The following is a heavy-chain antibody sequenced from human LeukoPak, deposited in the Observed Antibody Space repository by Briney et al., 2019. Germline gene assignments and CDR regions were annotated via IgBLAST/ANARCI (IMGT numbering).Heavy chain of an antibody. V-gene: IGHV1-2*04. CDR1: GHTFTGYY. Sequence: ASVKVPCKASGHTFTGYYMHWVRQAPGQGLEWMGWINPNSGGTNYAQKFQGWVTMTRDTSISTAYMELSRLRSDDTAVYYCARERYYGSGSYYNGSDAFDIWGQGTMVTVSS. CDR2: INPNSGGT. CDR3: ARERYYGSGSYYNGSDAFDI. D-gene: IGHD3-10*01. J-gene: IGHJ3*02.